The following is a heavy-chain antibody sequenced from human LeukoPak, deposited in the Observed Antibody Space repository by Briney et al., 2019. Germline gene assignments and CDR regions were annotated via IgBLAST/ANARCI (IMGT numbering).Heavy chain of an antibody. CDR3: ANNYGDYLIDY. D-gene: IGHD4-17*01. J-gene: IGHJ4*02. CDR1: GFTFNSYA. CDR2: ISGSGGST. V-gene: IGHV3-23*01. Sequence: GGSLRLSCAASGFTFNSYAMSWVRQAPGKGLEWVSAISGSGGSTYYADSVKGRFTISRDNSKNTLYLQMNSLRAEDTAVYYCANNYGDYLIDYWGQGTLVTVSS.